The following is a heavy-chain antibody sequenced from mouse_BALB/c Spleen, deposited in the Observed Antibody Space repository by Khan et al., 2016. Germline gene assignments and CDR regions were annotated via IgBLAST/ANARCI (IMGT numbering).Heavy chain of an antibody. J-gene: IGHJ3*01. Sequence: VQLQESGPGLVAPSQSLSITCTVSGFSLTGFSVNWVRQPPGKALEWLGMIWGDGSTDYNSALKSRLSFNRDDSKSQVFLTMNSLQTDDTARFFCASDYYYDGGFAYWGQGTLVTVSA. CDR3: ASDYYYDGGFAY. CDR1: GFSLTGFS. CDR2: IWGDGST. D-gene: IGHD2-4*01. V-gene: IGHV2-6-7*01.